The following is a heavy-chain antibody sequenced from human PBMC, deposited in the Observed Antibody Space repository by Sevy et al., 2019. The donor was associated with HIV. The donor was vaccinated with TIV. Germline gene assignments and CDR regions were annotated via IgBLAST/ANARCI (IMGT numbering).Heavy chain of an antibody. CDR2: IYWNDDK. CDR1: GFSLSTSGVG. V-gene: IGHV2-5*01. Sequence: SGPTLVNPTQTLTLTCTFSGFSLSTSGVGVGWIRQPPGKALEWLALIYWNDDKRYSPSLKSRLTITKDTSKNQVVLTMINMDPVDTATYYCAHRPPIAVSGTDWFDPWGQGTLVTVSS. D-gene: IGHD6-19*01. J-gene: IGHJ5*02. CDR3: AHRPPIAVSGTDWFDP.